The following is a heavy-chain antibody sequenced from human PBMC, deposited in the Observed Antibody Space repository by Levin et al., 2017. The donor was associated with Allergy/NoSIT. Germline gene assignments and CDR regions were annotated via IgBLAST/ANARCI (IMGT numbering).Heavy chain of an antibody. CDR3: ARAPSRQYVSGMDV. CDR1: GFTVSSNY. J-gene: IGHJ6*02. Sequence: GESLKISCAASGFTVSSNYMSWVRQAPGKGLEWVSIVDIGGSTYYTDSVKGRFTISRDNSKNTLYLQMNSLRAEDTAVYYCARAPSRQYVSGMDVWGQGTTVSVSS. V-gene: IGHV3-66*01. CDR2: VDIGGST. D-gene: IGHD3-16*01.